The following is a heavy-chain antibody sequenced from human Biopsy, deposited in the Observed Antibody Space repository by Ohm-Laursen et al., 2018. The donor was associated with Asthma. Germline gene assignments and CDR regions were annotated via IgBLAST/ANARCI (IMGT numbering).Heavy chain of an antibody. CDR1: GGSISSGGYY. J-gene: IGHJ4*02. D-gene: IGHD7-27*01. V-gene: IGHV4-31*03. CDR2: IYCSGST. CDR3: ARWGSFGLDY. Sequence: TLSLTCTVSGGSISSGGYYCSWIRQHPGKGLEWIGYIYCSGSTYYNPSRKSRVTISVDTSKNQFSLNLSPVTAADTAVYYCARWGSFGLDYWGQGTLVTVSS.